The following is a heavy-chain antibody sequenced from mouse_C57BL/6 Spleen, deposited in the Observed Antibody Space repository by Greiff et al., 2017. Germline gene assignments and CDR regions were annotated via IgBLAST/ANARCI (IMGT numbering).Heavy chain of an antibody. D-gene: IGHD2-4*01. Sequence: VQLQQSGPELVKPGASVKISCKASGYSFTGYYMNWVKQSTEKSLEWIGEINPSTGGTTYNQKFKAKATLTVDKSSSTAYMQLKSLTSEVSAVDYGARADYLYAMDYGGQGTSVTVSS. CDR1: GYSFTGYY. J-gene: IGHJ4*01. CDR3: ARADYLYAMDY. V-gene: IGHV1-42*01. CDR2: INPSTGGT.